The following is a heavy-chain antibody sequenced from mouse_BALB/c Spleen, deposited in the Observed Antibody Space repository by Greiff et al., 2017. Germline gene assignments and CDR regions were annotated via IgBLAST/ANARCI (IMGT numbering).Heavy chain of an antibody. J-gene: IGHJ4*01. CDR3: ARGGYGKGYYYAMDY. V-gene: IGHV3-2*02. CDR1: GYSITSDYA. D-gene: IGHD2-1*01. Sequence: EVKLQESGPGLVKPSQSLSLTCTVTGYSITSDYAWYWIRQFPGNKLEWMGYISYSGSTSYNPSLKSRISITRDTSKNQFFLQLNSVTTEDTATYYCARGGYGKGYYYAMDYWGQGTSVTVSS. CDR2: ISYSGST.